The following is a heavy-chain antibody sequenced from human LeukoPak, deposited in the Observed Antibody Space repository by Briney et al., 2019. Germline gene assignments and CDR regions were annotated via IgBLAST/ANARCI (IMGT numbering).Heavy chain of an antibody. D-gene: IGHD3-22*01. V-gene: IGHV1-2*02. Sequence: ASVKVSCKASGYTFTGYYMHWVRQAPGQGLEWMGWINPNSGGTNYAQKFQGGVTMTRDTSISTAYMELSRLRSDDTAVYYCARGDYYDSSGYPGVQGYYFDYWGQGTLVTVSS. J-gene: IGHJ4*02. CDR2: INPNSGGT. CDR1: GYTFTGYY. CDR3: ARGDYYDSSGYPGVQGYYFDY.